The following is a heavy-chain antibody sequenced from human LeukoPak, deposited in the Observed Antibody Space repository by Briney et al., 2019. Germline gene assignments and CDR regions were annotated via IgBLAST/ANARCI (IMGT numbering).Heavy chain of an antibody. D-gene: IGHD1-26*01. Sequence: GGSLRLSCEATGFTFSFYWMSWVRQAPGKGLEWVANIKEDGSEKNYVDSVKGRFTISRDNAKNSLYLQMNSLRAEDTAIYYCVRDRGTYRPIDYWGQGTLVTVSS. CDR2: IKEDGSEK. J-gene: IGHJ4*02. V-gene: IGHV3-7*03. CDR3: VRDRGTYRPIDY. CDR1: GFTFSFYW.